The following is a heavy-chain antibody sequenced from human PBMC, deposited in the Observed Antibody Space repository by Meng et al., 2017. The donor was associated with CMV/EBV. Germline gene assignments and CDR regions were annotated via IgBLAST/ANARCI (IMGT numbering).Heavy chain of an antibody. V-gene: IGHV3-30*04. CDR1: GFTFSSYA. CDR2: ISYDGSNK. J-gene: IGHJ4*02. Sequence: GGSLRLSCAASGFTFSSYAMHWVRQAPGKGLEWVAVISYDGSNKYYADSVKGRFTISRDNSKNTLYLQMNSLRAEDTAVYYCARVGWTGTTGGYWGQGTLVTV. CDR3: ARVGWTGTTGGY. D-gene: IGHD1-7*01.